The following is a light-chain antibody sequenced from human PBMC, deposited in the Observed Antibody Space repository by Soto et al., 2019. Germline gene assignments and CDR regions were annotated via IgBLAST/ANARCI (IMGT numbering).Light chain of an antibody. CDR2: SAS. CDR3: QQYGGSVQT. CDR1: QDINVY. Sequence: DIQITQSPSSVSASIGDTVAITCRASQDINVYLNWYQQKPGEVPKLLIYSASSLHSGVPSRFTGSGSETDFTLTISRLEPEDFAVYYCQQYGGSVQTFGQGTNVDI. J-gene: IGKJ1*01. V-gene: IGKV1-39*01.